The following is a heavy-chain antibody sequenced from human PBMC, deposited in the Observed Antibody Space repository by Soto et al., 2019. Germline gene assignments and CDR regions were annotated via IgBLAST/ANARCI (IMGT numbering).Heavy chain of an antibody. J-gene: IGHJ4*02. D-gene: IGHD6-13*01. Sequence: EVQLVESGGVVVQPGGSLRLSCAASGFTFHGYTMHWVRQAPGKGLEWVSLINWDGTNKYYADSVKGRFNISRDNGKNSLYLQMNSLRTEDTALYYCAKEAGTIYFDYWGQGALVTGSS. CDR1: GFTFHGYT. CDR2: INWDGTNK. CDR3: AKEAGTIYFDY. V-gene: IGHV3-43*01.